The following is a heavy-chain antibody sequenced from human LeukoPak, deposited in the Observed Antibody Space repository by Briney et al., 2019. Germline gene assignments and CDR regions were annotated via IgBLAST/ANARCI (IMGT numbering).Heavy chain of an antibody. D-gene: IGHD2-2*01. CDR2: ISAYNGNT. CDR3: ARENPQPGYCSSTSCHPFDY. J-gene: IGHJ4*02. Sequence: ASVKVSCKASGYTFTSYGISWVRQAPGQGLEWMGWISAYNGNTNYAQKLQGRVTMTTDTSTSTAYMELRSLRSDDTAVYYCARENPQPGYCSSTSCHPFDYWGQGTLVTVSS. CDR1: GYTFTSYG. V-gene: IGHV1-18*04.